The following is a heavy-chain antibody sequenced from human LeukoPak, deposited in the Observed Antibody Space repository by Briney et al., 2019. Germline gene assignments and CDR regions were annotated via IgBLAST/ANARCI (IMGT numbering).Heavy chain of an antibody. CDR1: GFTFDDYA. V-gene: IGHV3-9*01. CDR2: ISWNSGSI. D-gene: IGHD3-10*01. CDR3: AKDGSGGLVH. Sequence: GGSLRLSCAASGFTFDDYAMHWVRQAPGKGLEWVSGISWNSGSIGYADSVKGRFTISRDNAKNSLYLQMNSLRAEDTALYYCAKDGSGGLVHWGQGTLVTVSS. J-gene: IGHJ4*02.